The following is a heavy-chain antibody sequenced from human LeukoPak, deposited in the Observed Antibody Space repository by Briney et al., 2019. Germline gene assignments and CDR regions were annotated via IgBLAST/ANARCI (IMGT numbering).Heavy chain of an antibody. CDR3: AKLVLFSGTTGDLNY. Sequence: GGSLRLSCAASGFSFSSYAMSWVRQAPGKGLEWVSTITASGGSTYYADSVKGRFTISRDNSKNTLYLQISSLRAEDTALYYCAKLVLFSGTTGDLNYWGQGTLVTVSS. V-gene: IGHV3-23*01. D-gene: IGHD1-1*01. CDR2: ITASGGST. CDR1: GFSFSSYA. J-gene: IGHJ4*02.